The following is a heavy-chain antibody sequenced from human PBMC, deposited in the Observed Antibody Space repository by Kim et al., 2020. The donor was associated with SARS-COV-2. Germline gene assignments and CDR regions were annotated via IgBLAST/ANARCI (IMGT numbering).Heavy chain of an antibody. CDR3: ARGRRSNLTR. CDR1: GGSFSGYY. J-gene: IGHJ4*02. V-gene: IGHV4-34*01. CDR2: INHSGST. D-gene: IGHD4-4*01. Sequence: SETLSLTCAVYGGSFSGYYWSWIRQPPGKGLEWIGEINHSGSTNYNPSLKSRVTISVDTSKNQFSLKLSSVTAADTAVYYCARGRRSNLTRWGQGTLVTVSS.